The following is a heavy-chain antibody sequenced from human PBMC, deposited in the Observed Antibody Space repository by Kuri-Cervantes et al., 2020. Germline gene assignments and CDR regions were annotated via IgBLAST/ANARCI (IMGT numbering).Heavy chain of an antibody. CDR3: ARDTGS. Sequence: SCAVSGYSISSGYYWGWIRQPPGKGLEWIGYIYYSGSTYYNPSLKSRVTISVDTSKNQFSLKLSSVTAADTAVYYCARDTGSWGQGTLVTVSS. CDR1: GYSISSGYY. D-gene: IGHD4-11*01. J-gene: IGHJ5*02. V-gene: IGHV4-31*02. CDR2: IYYSGST.